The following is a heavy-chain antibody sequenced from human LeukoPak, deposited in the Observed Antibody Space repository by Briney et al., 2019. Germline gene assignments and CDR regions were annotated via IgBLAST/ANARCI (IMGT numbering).Heavy chain of an antibody. CDR1: GFTFSSYG. D-gene: IGHD5-12*01. Sequence: GGSLRLSCEASGFTFSSYGMSWVRQAPGKGLEWVSVISGSGGRTDYADSVKGRFTISRDNSKNTLYLQMNSLRPEDTAVYYCARARPSMWIDYWGQGTLVTVSS. J-gene: IGHJ4*02. V-gene: IGHV3-23*01. CDR3: ARARPSMWIDY. CDR2: ISGSGGRT.